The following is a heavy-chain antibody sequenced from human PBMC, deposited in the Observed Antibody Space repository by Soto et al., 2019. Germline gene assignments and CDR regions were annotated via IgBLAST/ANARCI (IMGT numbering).Heavy chain of an antibody. CDR3: ARDRMVRGAADYQNYYYYYYGMDV. D-gene: IGHD3-10*01. CDR1: GFTFSSYS. CDR2: ISSSSSTI. Sequence: GGSLRLSCAASGFTFSSYSMNWVRQAPGKGLEWVSYISSSSSTIYYADSVKGRFTISRDNAKNSLYLQMNSLRDEDTAVYYCARDRMVRGAADYQNYYYYYYGMDVWGQGTTVTVSS. V-gene: IGHV3-48*02. J-gene: IGHJ6*02.